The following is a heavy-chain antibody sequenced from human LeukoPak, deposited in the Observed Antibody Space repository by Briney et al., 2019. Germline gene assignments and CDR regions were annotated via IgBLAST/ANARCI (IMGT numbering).Heavy chain of an antibody. D-gene: IGHD6-19*01. CDR2: IKQDGSEK. CDR1: GFTFSSYW. CDR3: SGWYYYYYYMDV. J-gene: IGHJ6*03. V-gene: IGHV3-7*01. Sequence: GGSLRLSCAASGFTFSSYWMSWVRRAPGKGLEWVANIKQDGSEKYYVDSVKGRFTISRDNAKNSLYLQMNSLRAEDTAVYYCSGWYYYYYYMDVWGKGTTVTVSS.